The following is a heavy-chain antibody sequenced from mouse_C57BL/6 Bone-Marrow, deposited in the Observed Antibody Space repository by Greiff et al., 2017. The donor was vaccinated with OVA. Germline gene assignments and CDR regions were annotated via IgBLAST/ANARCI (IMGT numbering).Heavy chain of an antibody. CDR1: GFTFSSYA. CDR2: ISSGGDYI. V-gene: IGHV5-9-1*02. CDR3: TRELRPYYAMDY. J-gene: IGHJ4*01. Sequence: EVQLVESGEGLVKPGGSLKLSCAASGFTFSSYAMSWVRQTPEKRLEWVAYISSGGDYIYYADTVKGRFTISRDNARYTLYLQMSSLKSEDKAMYYCTRELRPYYAMDYWGQGTSVTVSS. D-gene: IGHD1-1*01.